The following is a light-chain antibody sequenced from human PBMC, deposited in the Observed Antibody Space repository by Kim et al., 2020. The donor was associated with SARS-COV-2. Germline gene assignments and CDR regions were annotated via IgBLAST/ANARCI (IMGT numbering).Light chain of an antibody. Sequence: SYELTQPPSLYVSPGQTANITCSGDKLGDKYTCWYQQRPGQSPVVVIYQDAKRPSGIPGRFSGSNSGNTATLIISGTQAIDEAEYYCQTWDTYSVVFGGGTQLTVL. J-gene: IGLJ3*02. CDR3: QTWDTYSVV. CDR2: QDA. CDR1: KLGDKY. V-gene: IGLV3-1*01.